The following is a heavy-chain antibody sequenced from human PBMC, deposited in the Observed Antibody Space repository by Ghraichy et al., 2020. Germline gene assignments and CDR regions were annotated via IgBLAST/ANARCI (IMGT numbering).Heavy chain of an antibody. CDR2: ISVSGGST. J-gene: IGHJ4*02. CDR1: GFTFSNYA. D-gene: IGHD1-1*01. CDR3: AKDIKATDNPRGYFDY. V-gene: IGHV3-23*01. Sequence: GGSLRLSCAASGFTFSNYAMIWVRQAPGKGLEWVSAISVSGGSTYFADSVRGRCAISRDNSKNTLYLQMNSLRPEDTAVYYCAKDIKATDNPRGYFDYWGQGALVTVSS.